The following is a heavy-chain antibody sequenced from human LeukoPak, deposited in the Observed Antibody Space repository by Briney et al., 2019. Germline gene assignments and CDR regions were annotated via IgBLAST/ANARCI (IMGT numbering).Heavy chain of an antibody. Sequence: GGSLRLSCAASGFTFSSYAMSWVRQAPGKGLEWVSNICGDDGNTYYADSVKGRFTVSRDNSKNTLYLQVDSLRAEDTALYYCAKGRGGSCYSDSDYWGQGTLVTVSS. CDR2: ICGDDGNT. V-gene: IGHV3-23*01. CDR3: AKGRGGSCYSDSDY. D-gene: IGHD2-15*01. CDR1: GFTFSSYA. J-gene: IGHJ4*02.